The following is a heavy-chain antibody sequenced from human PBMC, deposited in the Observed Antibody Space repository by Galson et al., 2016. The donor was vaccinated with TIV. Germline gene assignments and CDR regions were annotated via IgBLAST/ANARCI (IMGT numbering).Heavy chain of an antibody. CDR3: ARVRDSYYFDS. J-gene: IGHJ4*02. CDR1: GFTFSSYG. Sequence: SLRLSCAAFGFTFSSYGFHWVRQAPGRGLEWVSFISYDGSDQYYADSVKGRFTISRDKSKNTLYLQMRSLRAEDTALYYCARVRDSYYFDSWGQGTLVTVSS. CDR2: ISYDGSDQ. D-gene: IGHD2-21*02. V-gene: IGHV3-30*04.